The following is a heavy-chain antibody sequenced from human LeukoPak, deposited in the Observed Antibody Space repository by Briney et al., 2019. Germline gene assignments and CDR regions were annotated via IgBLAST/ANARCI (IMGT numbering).Heavy chain of an antibody. CDR2: IYTSGST. D-gene: IGHD6-19*01. J-gene: IGHJ6*02. V-gene: IGHV4-4*07. CDR3: ARDLVSAIAVAGNYYYYGMDV. CDR1: GGSISSYY. Sequence: PSETLSLTCTVSGGSISSYYWSWIRQPAGKGLEWIGRIYTSGSTNYNPSLKSRVTMSVDTSKNQFSLKLSSVTAADTAVYYCARDLVSAIAVAGNYYYYGMDVWGQGTTVTVSS.